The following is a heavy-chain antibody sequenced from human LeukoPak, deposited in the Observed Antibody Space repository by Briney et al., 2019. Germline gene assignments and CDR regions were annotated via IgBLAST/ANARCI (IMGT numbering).Heavy chain of an antibody. V-gene: IGHV4-34*01. CDR3: ARGGGSRRALYDY. J-gene: IGHJ4*02. Sequence: SETLSLTCAVYGGSFSGYYWSWIRQPPGKGLEWIGEINHSGSTNYNPSLKSRVTISVDTSKNQFSLKLSSVTAADTAVYYCARGGGSRRALYDYWGQGTLVTVPS. D-gene: IGHD1-26*01. CDR1: GGSFSGYY. CDR2: INHSGST.